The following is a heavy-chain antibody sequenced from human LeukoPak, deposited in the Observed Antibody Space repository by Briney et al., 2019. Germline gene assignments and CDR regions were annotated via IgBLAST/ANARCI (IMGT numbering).Heavy chain of an antibody. Sequence: PGGSLRLSCAASGFTFSTFAMNWVRQPPGKGLEWVSSIFPSGGEIHYEDSVRGRFTISRDNSKSILSLQMNSLRAEDTAIYYCATYRQVLLPFESWGQGTLVTVSS. J-gene: IGHJ4*02. V-gene: IGHV3-23*01. D-gene: IGHD5-18*01. CDR1: GFTFSTFA. CDR2: IFPSGGEI. CDR3: ATYRQVLLPFES.